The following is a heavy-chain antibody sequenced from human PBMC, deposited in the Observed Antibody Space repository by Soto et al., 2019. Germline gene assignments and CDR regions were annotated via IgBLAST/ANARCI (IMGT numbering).Heavy chain of an antibody. CDR2: IWYDGSNK. V-gene: IGHV3-33*01. CDR1: GFTFSSYG. D-gene: IGHD3-10*01. CDR3: ARDQWFGELFPYYYYGMDV. Sequence: PGGSLRLSCAASGFTFSSYGMHWVRQAPGKGLEWVAVIWYDGSNKYYADSVKGRFTIPRDNSKNTLYLQMNSLRAEDTAVYYCARDQWFGELFPYYYYGMDVWGQGTTVTVS. J-gene: IGHJ6*02.